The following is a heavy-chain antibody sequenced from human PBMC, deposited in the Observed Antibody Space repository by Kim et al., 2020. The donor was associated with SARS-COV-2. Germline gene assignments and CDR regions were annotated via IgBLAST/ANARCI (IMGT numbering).Heavy chain of an antibody. CDR2: ISGSGGST. Sequence: GGSLRLSCAASGFTFSSYAMSWVRQAPGKGLEWVSAISGSGGSTYYADSVKGRFTISRDNSKNTLYLQMNSLRAEDTAVYYCAKDEGYSSRRGWSYWYFELWGRGTLVTVSS. CDR1: GFTFSSYA. V-gene: IGHV3-23*01. CDR3: AKDEGYSSRRGWSYWYFEL. D-gene: IGHD6-13*01. J-gene: IGHJ2*01.